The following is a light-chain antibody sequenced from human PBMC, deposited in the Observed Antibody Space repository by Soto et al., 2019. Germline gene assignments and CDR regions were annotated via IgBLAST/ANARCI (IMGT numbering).Light chain of an antibody. Sequence: DIQMTQSPSSLSASVGARVTITCRASQSISSYLNWHQQKPGKAPKLLIHAASSLQSGVPSRFSGSESATDFTPTISGPHPEDLATYYCQQSYSTPTTFGGGTKVEIK. CDR2: AAS. CDR3: QQSYSTPTT. CDR1: QSISSY. V-gene: IGKV1-39*01. J-gene: IGKJ4*01.